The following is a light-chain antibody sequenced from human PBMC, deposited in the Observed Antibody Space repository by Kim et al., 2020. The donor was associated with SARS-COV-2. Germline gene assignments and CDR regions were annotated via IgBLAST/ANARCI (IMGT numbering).Light chain of an antibody. Sequence: VSPGQTARSTCSGDASPENQTYWYQQKSGQAPLLLIYKDSERPSGIPGRFSGSSSGTTVTLTISGVQAEDDADYYCQSADGSGTYVFGTGTKVTVL. J-gene: IGLJ1*01. V-gene: IGLV3-25*03. CDR3: QSADGSGTYV. CDR2: KDS. CDR1: ASPENQ.